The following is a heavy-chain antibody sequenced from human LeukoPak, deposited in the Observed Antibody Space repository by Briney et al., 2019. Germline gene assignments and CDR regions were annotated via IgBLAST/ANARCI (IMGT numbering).Heavy chain of an antibody. CDR3: ARDRGEKGAFDI. Sequence: GGSLRLSCAASGFTFSSYSMNWVRQAPGKGLEWVSSISSSSSYIYYADSVEGRFTISRDNAKNSLYLQMNSLRAEDTAVYYCARDRGEKGAFDIWGQGTMVTVSS. CDR1: GFTFSSYS. V-gene: IGHV3-21*01. CDR2: ISSSSSYI. D-gene: IGHD3-16*01. J-gene: IGHJ3*02.